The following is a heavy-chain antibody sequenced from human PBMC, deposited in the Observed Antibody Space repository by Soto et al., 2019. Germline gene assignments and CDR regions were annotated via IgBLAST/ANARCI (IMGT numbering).Heavy chain of an antibody. CDR2: MNPNSGNT. J-gene: IGHJ5*02. CDR3: ARSPDILTGYPP. D-gene: IGHD3-9*01. V-gene: IGHV1-8*01. CDR1: GYTFTSYD. Sequence: GASVKVSCKASGYTFTSYDINWARQATGQGLEWMGWMNPNSGNTGYAQKFQGRVTMTRNTSISTAYMELSSLRSEDTAVYYCARSPDILTGYPPWGQGTLVTVSS.